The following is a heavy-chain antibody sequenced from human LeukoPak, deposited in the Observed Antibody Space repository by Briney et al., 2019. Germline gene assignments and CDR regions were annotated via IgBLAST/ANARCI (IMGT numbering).Heavy chain of an antibody. J-gene: IGHJ4*02. CDR3: ARGWAYYDFWSGYLYYFDY. D-gene: IGHD3-3*01. V-gene: IGHV1-2*02. CDR1: GYTFTGYY. Sequence: ASVKVSCKASGYTFTGYYMHWVRQAPGQGLEWMGWINPNSGGTNYAQKFQGRVTMTRDTSISTAYMELSRLRSDDTAVYYCARGWAYYDFWSGYLYYFDYWGQGTLVTVSS. CDR2: INPNSGGT.